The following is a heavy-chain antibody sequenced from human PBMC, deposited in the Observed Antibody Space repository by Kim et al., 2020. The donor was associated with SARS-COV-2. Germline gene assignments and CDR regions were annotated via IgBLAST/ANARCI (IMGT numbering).Heavy chain of an antibody. D-gene: IGHD1-26*01. J-gene: IGHJ4*02. Sequence: SETLSLTCTVSGGSISSYYWSWIRQPPGKGLEWIGYIYYSGSTDYNPSLKSRVTISGDTSKKQFSLKLSSVTAADTAVYYCAALKGATKSFDYWGQGTLVTVSS. CDR3: AALKGATKSFDY. V-gene: IGHV4-59*01. CDR2: IYYSGST. CDR1: GGSISSYY.